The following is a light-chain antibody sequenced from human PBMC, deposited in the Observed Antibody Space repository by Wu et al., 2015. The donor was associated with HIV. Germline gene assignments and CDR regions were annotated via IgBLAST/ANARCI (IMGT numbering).Light chain of an antibody. CDR3: QQYGSSPWT. V-gene: IGKV3-20*01. CDR1: QSVNANY. CDR2: GAS. Sequence: EIVLTQSPGTLSLSPGERVTLSCRASQSVNANYLAWYQQKPGQAPRLLIYGASSRATGIPDRFSGSGSGTDFTLTISRLEPEDFAVYYCQQYGSSPWTFGQGTKVEIK. J-gene: IGKJ1*01.